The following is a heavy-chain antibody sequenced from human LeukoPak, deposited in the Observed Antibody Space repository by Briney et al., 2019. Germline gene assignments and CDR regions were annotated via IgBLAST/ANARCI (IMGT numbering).Heavy chain of an antibody. V-gene: IGHV4-34*01. D-gene: IGHD5-18*01. Sequence: PSETLSLTCAVYGGSFSGYYWSWIRQPPGKGLEWIGEINHSGSTNYNPSLKSRVTISVDTSKNQFSLKLSSVTAADTAVYYCARVRGYSCGSYSKSRYYFDYWGQGTLVTVSS. CDR2: INHSGST. J-gene: IGHJ4*02. CDR1: GGSFSGYY. CDR3: ARVRGYSCGSYSKSRYYFDY.